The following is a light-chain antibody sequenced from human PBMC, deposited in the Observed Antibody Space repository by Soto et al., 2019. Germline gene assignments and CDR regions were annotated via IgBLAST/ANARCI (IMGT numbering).Light chain of an antibody. CDR1: QAISSY. J-gene: IGKJ4*01. CDR3: QKYNHAPT. Sequence: DIQLTQSPSSLSASVGDRVTITCRASQAISSYLAWYQQKPGKVPELLIYATSTLQSGAPSRSSGSGSGTDFTLTISSLQAEDVATYYCQKYNHAPTFGGGTKVEIK. CDR2: ATS. V-gene: IGKV1-27*01.